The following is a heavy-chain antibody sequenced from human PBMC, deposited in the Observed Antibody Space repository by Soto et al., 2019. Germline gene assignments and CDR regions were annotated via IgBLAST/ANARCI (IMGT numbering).Heavy chain of an antibody. Sequence: GGSLRLSCAAFGFTSSSYAMHWVRQAPGKGLEWVAVISYDGSNKYYADSVKGRFTISRDNSKNTLYLQMNSLRAEDTAVYYCARTFTVTTSGRDYWGQGTLVTVSS. D-gene: IGHD4-17*01. CDR2: ISYDGSNK. V-gene: IGHV3-30-3*01. CDR3: ARTFTVTTSGRDY. CDR1: GFTSSSYA. J-gene: IGHJ4*02.